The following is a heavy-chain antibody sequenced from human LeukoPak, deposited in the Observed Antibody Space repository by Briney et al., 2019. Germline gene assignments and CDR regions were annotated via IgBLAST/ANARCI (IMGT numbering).Heavy chain of an antibody. J-gene: IGHJ4*02. V-gene: IGHV4-34*01. D-gene: IGHD3-10*01. CDR2: IYHSGST. Sequence: SETLSLTCAVYGGSFSGYYWSWIRQPPGKGLEWIGSIYHSGSTYYNPSLKSRVTISVDTSKNQFSLKLSSVTAADTAVYYCARLRGNYFDYWGQGTLVTVSS. CDR1: GGSFSGYY. CDR3: ARLRGNYFDY.